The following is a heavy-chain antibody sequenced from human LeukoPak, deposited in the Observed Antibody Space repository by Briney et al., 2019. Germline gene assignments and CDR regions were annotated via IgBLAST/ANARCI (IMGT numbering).Heavy chain of an antibody. V-gene: IGHV1-2*02. CDR1: GYTFTGYY. Sequence: ASVKVSCKASGYTFTGYYMHWVRQAPGQGLEWMGWINPNSGGTNYAQMFQGRVTMTRDTSISTAYMELSRLRSDDTAVYYCAKAAYDYVWGSYIDYWGQGTLVTVSS. D-gene: IGHD3-16*01. J-gene: IGHJ4*02. CDR3: AKAAYDYVWGSYIDY. CDR2: INPNSGGT.